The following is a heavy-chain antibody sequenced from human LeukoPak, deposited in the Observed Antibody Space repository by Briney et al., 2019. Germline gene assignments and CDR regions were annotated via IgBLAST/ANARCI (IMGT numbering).Heavy chain of an antibody. V-gene: IGHV3-23*01. J-gene: IGHJ4*02. Sequence: GGPLRLSCAAPGFTFSSYAMSWVRQAPGKGLEWVSAISGSGGSTYYADSVKGRFTISRDNSKNTLYLQMNSLRAEDTAVYYCAKDHLRVELRFLEWLPNGYYFDYWGQGTLVTVSS. CDR3: AKDHLRVELRFLEWLPNGYYFDY. CDR2: ISGSGGST. CDR1: GFTFSSYA. D-gene: IGHD3-3*01.